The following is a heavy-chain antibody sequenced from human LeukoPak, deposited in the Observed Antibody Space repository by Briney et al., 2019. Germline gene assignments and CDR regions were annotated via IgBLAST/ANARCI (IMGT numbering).Heavy chain of an antibody. CDR2: ISCTGST. D-gene: IGHD3-10*01. Sequence: KPSETLSLTCTVSGGSISRYYWSWIRQPPGKGLEWIGYISCTGSTTYNSSLKSRVTISLDTSQNQFSLKLTSVTPADTAVYYCARTAKYYYGSETYYFFDYWGQGTLVTVSS. V-gene: IGHV4-4*09. J-gene: IGHJ4*02. CDR1: GGSISRYY. CDR3: ARTAKYYYGSETYYFFDY.